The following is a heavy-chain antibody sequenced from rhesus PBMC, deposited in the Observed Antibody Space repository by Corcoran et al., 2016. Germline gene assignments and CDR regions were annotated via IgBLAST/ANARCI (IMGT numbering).Heavy chain of an antibody. V-gene: IGHV4-76*01. CDR3: ARRGYSYRNIDY. D-gene: IGHD5-12*01. CDR2: IYGSSGST. J-gene: IGHJ4*01. CDR1: GGSISSGYD. Sequence: QVQLQESGPGVVKPSETLSLTCAVSGGSISSGYDWNCIRQPPGKGLEGIGYIYGSSGSTNYNPSLKNRVTISKDASKNQFSLKLSSVTAADTAVYYCARRGYSYRNIDYWGQGVLVTVSS.